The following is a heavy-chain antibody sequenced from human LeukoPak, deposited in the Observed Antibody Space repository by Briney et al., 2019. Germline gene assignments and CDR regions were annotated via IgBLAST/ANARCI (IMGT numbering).Heavy chain of an antibody. CDR3: AGAFDSSSPTY. CDR2: ISSSSNYI. Sequence: PGGSLRLSCAASGFTFSSYSMNWVRQAPGKGLEWVSSISSSSNYIYYADSVKGRFTISRDNAKNSLYLQMNSLRAEDTAVYYCAGAFDSSSPTYWGQGTLVNVSS. J-gene: IGHJ4*02. D-gene: IGHD6-6*01. CDR1: GFTFSSYS. V-gene: IGHV3-21*01.